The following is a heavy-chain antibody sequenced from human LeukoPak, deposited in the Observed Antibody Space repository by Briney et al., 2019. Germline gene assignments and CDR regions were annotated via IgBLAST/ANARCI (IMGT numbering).Heavy chain of an antibody. CDR1: GAPISNYY. CDR3: ASAPSVFGSGSFYNEKGFDP. CDR2: LYSSGST. V-gene: IGHV4-39*01. D-gene: IGHD3-10*01. J-gene: IGHJ5*02. Sequence: PSETLSLTCTVSGAPISNYYWGWIRQPPGKGLEWLGSLYSSGSTYYNPALKSRVTIFVDTSKHQFSLKLSSVTAADSAVYYCASAPSVFGSGSFYNEKGFDPWGQGALVIVSS.